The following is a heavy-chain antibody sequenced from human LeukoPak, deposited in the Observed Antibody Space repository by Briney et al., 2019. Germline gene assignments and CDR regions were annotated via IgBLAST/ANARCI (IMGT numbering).Heavy chain of an antibody. Sequence: GGSLRLSCAASGFTVSSYAMSWVRQAPGKGLEWVSAISGSGGSTYYADSVKGRFTISRDNSKNTLYLQMNSLRAEDTAVYYCAKSTYGSPEGYWGQGTLVTVSS. J-gene: IGHJ4*02. V-gene: IGHV3-23*01. D-gene: IGHD3-10*01. CDR1: GFTVSSYA. CDR2: ISGSGGST. CDR3: AKSTYGSPEGY.